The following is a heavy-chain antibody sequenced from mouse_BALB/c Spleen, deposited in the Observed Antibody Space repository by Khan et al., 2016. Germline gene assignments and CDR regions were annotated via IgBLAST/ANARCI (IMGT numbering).Heavy chain of an antibody. Sequence: QVQLKQSGPGLVAPSQSLSITCTVSGFSLTSYGVHWVRQPPGKGLEWLGVIWAGGSTNYNSALMSRLSISKDNSKSQVFLKMNSLQTDDTAMYYCAMDDYDGLYYYAMDYWGQGTSVTVSS. CDR3: AMDDYDGLYYYAMDY. V-gene: IGHV2-9*02. D-gene: IGHD2-4*01. CDR1: GFSLTSYG. J-gene: IGHJ4*01. CDR2: IWAGGST.